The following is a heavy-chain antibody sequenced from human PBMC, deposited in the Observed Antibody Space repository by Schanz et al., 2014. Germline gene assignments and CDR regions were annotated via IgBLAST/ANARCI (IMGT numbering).Heavy chain of an antibody. J-gene: IGHJ4*02. V-gene: IGHV3-23*04. CDR2: ISGSGGST. CDR3: AKQIHYDILTVTRN. CDR1: GFSFSSYS. Sequence: DLVESGGGLIQRGESLRLSCSASGFSFSSYSMNWVRQAPGKGLEWVSAISGSGGSTYYADSVKGRFTISRDNSKNTLYLRMNSLRAEDTAVYYCAKQIHYDILTVTRNWGQGTLVTVSS. D-gene: IGHD3-9*01.